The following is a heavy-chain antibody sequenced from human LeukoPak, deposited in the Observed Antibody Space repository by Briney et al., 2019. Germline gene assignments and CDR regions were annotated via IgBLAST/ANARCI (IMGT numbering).Heavy chain of an antibody. V-gene: IGHV2-70*01. Sequence: SGPTLVNPTQTFTLTCTFSGFSLSTRGMCVSWIRQPPGKALEWLALIDWDDNKYYSTSLKTRLTISKDTSKNQVVLTMTNMDPVDTATYYCARMMYGDFVDYFDYWGQGTLVTVSS. CDR3: ARMMYGDFVDYFDY. D-gene: IGHD4-17*01. J-gene: IGHJ4*02. CDR1: GFSLSTRGMC. CDR2: IDWDDNK.